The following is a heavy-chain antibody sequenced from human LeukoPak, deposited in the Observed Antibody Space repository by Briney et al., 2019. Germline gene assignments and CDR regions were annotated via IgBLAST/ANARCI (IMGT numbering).Heavy chain of an antibody. D-gene: IGHD3-22*01. V-gene: IGHV1-18*01. CDR3: ARVSGMIVAVIDHRHDY. J-gene: IGHJ4*02. CDR2: ISAYNGNT. CDR1: GYTFNIYG. Sequence: ASVRVSSKASGYTFNIYGFSWVRQAPGQGREWMGWISAYNGNTNYAQKLQGRVTMTTDTSTRTAYMELRSLRSDDTAVYYCARVSGMIVAVIDHRHDYWGQGTLVTVSS.